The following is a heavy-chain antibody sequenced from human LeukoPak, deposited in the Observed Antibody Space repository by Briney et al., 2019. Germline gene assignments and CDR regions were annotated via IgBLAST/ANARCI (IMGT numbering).Heavy chain of an antibody. CDR1: GYSLNSHA. D-gene: IGHD4-23*01. J-gene: IGHJ4*02. CDR3: ARHPGYGGRGTFDY. Sequence: ASVKVSCKASGYSLNSHAMNWVRQAPGQGLEWMGWINTNTGNPTYAQGFTGRFVFSLDTSVNTAYLQIRSLQADDTAVYYCARHPGYGGRGTFDYWGQGTLVTVSS. CDR2: INTNTGNP. V-gene: IGHV7-4-1*02.